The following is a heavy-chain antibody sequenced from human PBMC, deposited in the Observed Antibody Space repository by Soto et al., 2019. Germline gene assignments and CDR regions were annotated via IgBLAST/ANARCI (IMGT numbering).Heavy chain of an antibody. CDR1: GFSLSMSGVG. D-gene: IGHD2-2*01. V-gene: IGHV2-5*02. J-gene: IGHJ5*02. CDR2: IYWDDDK. CDR3: ARGLRDCRSTNCPNCFDP. Sequence: QITLKESGPPLVKPTQTLTLTCTFSGFSLSMSGVGVGWIRQPPGKALEWLALIYWDDDKRYSPSLKSRLTITKDTSKNQVVLTRTHMDPVDTATYYCARGLRDCRSTNCPNCFDPWGQGTLVTVSS.